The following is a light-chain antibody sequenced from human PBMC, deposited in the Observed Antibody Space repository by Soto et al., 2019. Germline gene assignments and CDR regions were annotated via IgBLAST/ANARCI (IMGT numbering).Light chain of an antibody. Sequence: QSALTQPASVSGSPGQSITISCTGTSRDVGGYNYVSWYQQYPGKAPKLMIYDVSNRPSGVSNRFSGSKSGNTASLTISGLQAEDEADYYCSSYTSSSTLLVFGTGTKLTVL. J-gene: IGLJ1*01. V-gene: IGLV2-14*01. CDR3: SSYTSSSTLLV. CDR1: SRDVGGYNY. CDR2: DVS.